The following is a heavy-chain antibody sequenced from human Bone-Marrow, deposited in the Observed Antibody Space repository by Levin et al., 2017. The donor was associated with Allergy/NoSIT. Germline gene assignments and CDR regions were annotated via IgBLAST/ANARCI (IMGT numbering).Heavy chain of an antibody. D-gene: IGHD6-13*01. CDR1: GFTFSDYW. J-gene: IGHJ4*02. CDR2: IKTDGSRT. V-gene: IGHV3-74*01. CDR3: ARDSLYSRDHDY. Sequence: GGSLRLSCTASGFTFSDYWMHWVRQAPGKGLVWVSRIKTDGSRTAYEDSVKGRFTISRDNAKNTPYLQMNSLRAEDTAVYYCARDSLYSRDHDYWGQGTLVTVSS.